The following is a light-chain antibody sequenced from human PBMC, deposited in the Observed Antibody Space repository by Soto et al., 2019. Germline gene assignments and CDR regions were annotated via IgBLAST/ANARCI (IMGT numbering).Light chain of an antibody. CDR3: CSYAGSYTWV. CDR1: SSDGGGHAY. V-gene: IGLV2-11*01. CDR2: DVT. Sequence: QSALTQPRSVSASPGQSITISCTGTSSDGGGHAYVSWYQQHPGKAPQLMIYDVTARPSGVPDRFSGSKSGTTASLTISDLQAEDEADYFCCSYAGSYTWVFGGGTKLTVL. J-gene: IGLJ3*02.